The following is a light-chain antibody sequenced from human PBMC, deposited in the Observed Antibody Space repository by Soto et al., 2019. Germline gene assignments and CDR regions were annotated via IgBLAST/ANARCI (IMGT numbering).Light chain of an antibody. V-gene: IGKV1-9*01. CDR2: AAS. J-gene: IGKJ4*01. Sequence: IQLTQSPSSLSASVGDRVTITCRASQDIAIYLAWYQQKPGEAPKLLIYAASPLYGGVPSRFSGSGSGTDFALTITSLQAEDFATYYCQQRRMYPSNFGGGTKVEIK. CDR3: QQRRMYPSN. CDR1: QDIAIY.